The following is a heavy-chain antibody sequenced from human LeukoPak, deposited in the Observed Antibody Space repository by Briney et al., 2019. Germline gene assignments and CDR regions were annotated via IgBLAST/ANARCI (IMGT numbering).Heavy chain of an antibody. Sequence: GGSLRLSCTASGFTFGDYAISWVRQAPGKGLEWIGFIRSTPYGATPDYAASVKGRFTISRYDSKSTAYLQMNSLKIDDTAVYFCTRNRFVDFVYWGLGTLVTVSS. J-gene: IGHJ4*02. D-gene: IGHD3-16*02. V-gene: IGHV3-49*04. CDR1: GFTFGDYA. CDR3: TRNRFVDFVY. CDR2: IRSTPYGATP.